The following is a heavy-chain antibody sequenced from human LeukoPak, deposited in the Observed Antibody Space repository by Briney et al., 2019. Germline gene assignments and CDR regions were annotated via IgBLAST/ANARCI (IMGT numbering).Heavy chain of an antibody. V-gene: IGHV1-2*02. CDR1: GYTFTGYY. CDR2: INPNSGGT. D-gene: IGHD3-3*01. CDR3: AGTKYYDFKSSLDY. Sequence: ASVKVSCKASGYTFTGYYMHWVRQAPGQGLEWMGWINPNSGGTNYAQKFQGRVTMTRDTSISTAYMELSRLRSDDTAVYYCAGTKYYDFKSSLDYWGQGTLVTVSS. J-gene: IGHJ4*02.